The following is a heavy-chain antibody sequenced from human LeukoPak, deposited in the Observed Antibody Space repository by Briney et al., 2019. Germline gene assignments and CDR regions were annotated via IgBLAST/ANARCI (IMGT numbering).Heavy chain of an antibody. CDR3: ARQSYSSGYYLLSILDY. V-gene: IGHV3-11*01. J-gene: IGHJ4*02. Sequence: GVSLRLSYAASGFTFSHYYMRWIRQAPGKGLVWVSYISNSGSTIYYADSVKGRFNISSDNAKNSLYLQMNGLRAEDTAVYYCARQSYSSGYYLLSILDYWGQGTLVTVSS. D-gene: IGHD3-22*01. CDR2: ISNSGSTI. CDR1: GFTFSHYY.